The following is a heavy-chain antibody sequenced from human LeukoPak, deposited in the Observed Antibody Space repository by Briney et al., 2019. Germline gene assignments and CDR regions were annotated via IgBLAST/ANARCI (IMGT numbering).Heavy chain of an antibody. D-gene: IGHD3-16*01. CDR2: VCYNGTT. CDR1: GDSISSYF. J-gene: IGHJ4*02. Sequence: SETLSLTCSVSGDSISSYFWAWIRQPPGKGLEWIGYVCYNGTTNYNPSLRNRVAISIDTSKNQFSLKLNSATAADTAVYYCATSGGFNSPRHYWGQGTLVTVSS. V-gene: IGHV4-59*01. CDR3: ATSGGFNSPRHY.